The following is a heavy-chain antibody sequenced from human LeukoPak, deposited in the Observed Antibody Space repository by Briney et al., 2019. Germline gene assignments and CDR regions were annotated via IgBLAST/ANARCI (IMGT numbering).Heavy chain of an antibody. CDR1: GGSISSGGYY. J-gene: IGHJ5*02. CDR2: IYYSGST. V-gene: IGHV4-31*03. Sequence: TLSLTCTVSGGSISSGGYYWSWIRQHPGKGLEWIGYIYYSGSTYYNPSLKSRVTISVDTSKNQFSLKLSSVTAADTAVYYCARTPRSYDFWSGYYGAGWFDPWGQGTLVTVSS. D-gene: IGHD3-3*01. CDR3: ARTPRSYDFWSGYYGAGWFDP.